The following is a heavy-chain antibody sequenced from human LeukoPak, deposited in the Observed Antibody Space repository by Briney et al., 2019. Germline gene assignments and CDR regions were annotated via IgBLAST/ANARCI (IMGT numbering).Heavy chain of an antibody. D-gene: IGHD6-13*01. CDR3: ARSGSSRWYYYYYYMDV. V-gene: IGHV1-8*01. J-gene: IGHJ6*03. CDR1: GYTFTSYD. Sequence: EASVTVSCKASGYTFTSYDINWVRQATGQGLEWMGWMNPNSGNTGYAQKFQGRVTMTRDTSISTAYMELSSLRSEDTAVYYCARSGSSRWYYYYYYMDVWGKGTTVTVSS. CDR2: MNPNSGNT.